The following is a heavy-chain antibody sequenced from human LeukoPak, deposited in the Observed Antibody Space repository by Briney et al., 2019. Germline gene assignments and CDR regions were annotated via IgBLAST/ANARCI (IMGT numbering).Heavy chain of an antibody. CDR3: ARQTPKLVGASGAFDI. J-gene: IGHJ3*02. D-gene: IGHD1-26*01. Sequence: GGSLRLSCAASGFTFSSYWMSWVRQAPGKGLEWVANIKQDGSEKYYVDSVKGRFTTSRDNAKNSLYLQMNSLRAEDTAVYYCARQTPKLVGASGAFDIWGQGTMVTVSS. V-gene: IGHV3-7*01. CDR2: IKQDGSEK. CDR1: GFTFSSYW.